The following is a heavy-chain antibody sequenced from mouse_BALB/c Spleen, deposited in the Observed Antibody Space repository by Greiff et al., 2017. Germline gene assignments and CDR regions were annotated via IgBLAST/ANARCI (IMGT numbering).Heavy chain of an antibody. CDR1: GYTFTDYN. J-gene: IGHJ2*01. D-gene: IGHD2-3*01. CDR2: INPNNGGT. CDR3: ARVHGYYEGFDY. V-gene: IGHV1-18*01. Sequence: VQLKESGPELVKPGASVKIPCKASGYTFTDYNMDWVKQSHGKSLEWIGDINPNNGGTIYNQKFKGKATLTVDKSSSTAYMELRSLTSEDTAVYYCARVHGYYEGFDYWGQGTTLTVSS.